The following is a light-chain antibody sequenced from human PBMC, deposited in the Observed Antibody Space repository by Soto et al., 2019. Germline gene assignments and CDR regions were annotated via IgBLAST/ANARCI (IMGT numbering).Light chain of an antibody. V-gene: IGKV3-15*01. CDR3: QHKET. J-gene: IGKJ1*01. CDR1: QSVSSN. CDR2: GAS. Sequence: EIVMAQSPATLSVSPGERATLTCRASQSVSSNLAWYLQRPGQAPRLLIYGASTRATGIPGRFSGSGSGTEFTLTISSLQSEDFAVYYCQHKETFGQGTKVDIK.